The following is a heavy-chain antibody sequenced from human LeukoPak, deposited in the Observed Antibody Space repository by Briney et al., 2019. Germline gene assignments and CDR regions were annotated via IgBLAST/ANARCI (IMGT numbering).Heavy chain of an antibody. V-gene: IGHV3-21*01. CDR3: GRDSTRGPYYYYYGMDV. Sequence: GGSLRLSCAASGFTFSSYSMNWVRQAPGKGLEWVSSISSSSSYIYYADSVKGRFTISRDNAKNSLYLQMNSLRAEDTAVYYCGRDSTRGPYYYYYGMDVWGKGTTVTVSS. J-gene: IGHJ6*04. CDR2: ISSSSSYI. D-gene: IGHD2-2*01. CDR1: GFTFSSYS.